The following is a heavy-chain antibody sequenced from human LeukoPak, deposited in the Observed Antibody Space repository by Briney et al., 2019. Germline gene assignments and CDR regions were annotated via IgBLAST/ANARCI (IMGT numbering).Heavy chain of an antibody. CDR2: IDYSGST. J-gene: IGHJ4*02. CDR3: ARMVGSSWLIDY. CDR1: GGSISSFY. Sequence: SETLSLTCTVSGGSISSFYWSWIRQPPGKGLEWIGYIDYSGSTNHSPSLKSRVTISVDTSKNQFSLKLSSVTAADTAVYYCARMVGSSWLIDYWGQGTLVTVSS. D-gene: IGHD6-13*01. V-gene: IGHV4-59*01.